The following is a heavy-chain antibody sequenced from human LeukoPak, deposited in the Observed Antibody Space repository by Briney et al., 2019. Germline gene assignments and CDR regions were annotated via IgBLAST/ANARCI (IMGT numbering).Heavy chain of an antibody. CDR2: IYYSGRT. J-gene: IGHJ4*02. V-gene: IGHV4-39*02. D-gene: IGHD3-10*01. CDR1: GGSISSSRYY. CDR3: ARESGGSGTTVY. Sequence: PSETLSLTCTVSGGSISSSRYYWGWIRQPPGKGLEWIGNIYYSGRTYYNPSLKSRVTISVDPSNNLFSQKQTSSPAADTALYYCARESGGSGTTVYWGQGTMVTVSS.